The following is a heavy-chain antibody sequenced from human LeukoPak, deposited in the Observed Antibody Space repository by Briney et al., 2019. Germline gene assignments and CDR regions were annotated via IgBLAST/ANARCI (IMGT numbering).Heavy chain of an antibody. J-gene: IGHJ4*02. CDR2: FNPGDSNS. CDR1: GYSFSNYW. D-gene: IGHD2-2*01. CDR3: ARDRHCTSTSCYFDY. Sequence: GESLKISCKGSGYSFSNYWIGWVRLMPGKGLEYMGIFNPGDSNSRYSPPFQGQVTFSADKSISTAHLQWSSLKASDTAMYYCARDRHCTSTSCYFDYWGQGTLVTVSS. V-gene: IGHV5-51*01.